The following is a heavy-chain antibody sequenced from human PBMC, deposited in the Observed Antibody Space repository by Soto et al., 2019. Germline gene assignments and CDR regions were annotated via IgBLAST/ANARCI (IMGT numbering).Heavy chain of an antibody. V-gene: IGHV3-48*02. CDR3: ARDPKSGNQKLYFDY. D-gene: IGHD1-26*01. CDR1: GFSFRSYS. CDR2: VSGSGNTQ. Sequence: VQLVESGGNLVQPGGSLRLSCVASGFSFRSYSMNWVRQAPGKGPEWVAYVSGSGNTQYYADSVKGRFTISRDNAMQSRYRQLNSLRDEDTAVYYCARDPKSGNQKLYFDYWGQGALVTVSS. J-gene: IGHJ4*02.